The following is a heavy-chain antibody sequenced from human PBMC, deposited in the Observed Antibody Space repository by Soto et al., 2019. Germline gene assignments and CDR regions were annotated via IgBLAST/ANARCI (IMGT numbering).Heavy chain of an antibody. CDR2: IYRDGST. J-gene: IGHJ6*04. Sequence: GGSLRLSCAASAFTVSNYYMSWVRQAPGKGLEWVSIIYRDGSTYYADSVKGRFTITRDNSEDTLYLQMNNLRAEDTAMYYCAREPPNVGPFYSGMDVWGKGTTFTVSS. CDR1: AFTVSNYY. CDR3: AREPPNVGPFYSGMDV. V-gene: IGHV3-53*01. D-gene: IGHD1-26*01.